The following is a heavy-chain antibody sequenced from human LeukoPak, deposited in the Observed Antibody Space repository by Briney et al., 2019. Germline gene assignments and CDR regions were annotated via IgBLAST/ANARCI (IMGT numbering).Heavy chain of an antibody. CDR3: ARPSGSYFMWFDP. CDR1: GYTFTSYA. CDR2: INAGNGNK. V-gene: IGHV1-3*01. Sequence: GASVNVSCKASGYTFTSYAMHWVRQAPGQRLEWMGWINAGNGNKKYSQKFQGRVTITRDTSASTAYMELSSLRSEDTAVYYCARPSGSYFMWFDPWGQGTLVTVSS. D-gene: IGHD1-26*01. J-gene: IGHJ5*02.